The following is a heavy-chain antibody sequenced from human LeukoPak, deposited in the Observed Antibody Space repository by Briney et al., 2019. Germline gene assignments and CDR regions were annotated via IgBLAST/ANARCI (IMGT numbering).Heavy chain of an antibody. V-gene: IGHV1-2*02. CDR3: ARDPHYSSGWYGNWFDP. Sequence: ASVKVSCKASGYTFTCYYMHWVRQAPGQGLEWMGWINPNSGGTNYAQKFQGRVTMTRDTSISTAYMELSRLRSDDTAVYYCARDPHYSSGWYGNWFDPWGQGTLVTVSS. D-gene: IGHD6-19*01. J-gene: IGHJ5*02. CDR1: GYTFTCYY. CDR2: INPNSGGT.